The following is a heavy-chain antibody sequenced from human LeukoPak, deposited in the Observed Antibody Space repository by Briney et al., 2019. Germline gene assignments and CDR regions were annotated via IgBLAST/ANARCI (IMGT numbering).Heavy chain of an antibody. V-gene: IGHV4-39*01. D-gene: IGHD5-18*01. J-gene: IGHJ4*02. Sequence: PSETLSLTCSVSGGSISRSTYYWGWIRQPPGKGLEWIGSIYYSGSTYYNPSLKSRVTISLDTSKNHFSLKLSSVTAADTAVYYCARQWIQLWMLDYGGQGTLVTVSS. CDR3: ARQWIQLWMLDY. CDR1: GGSISRSTYY. CDR2: IYYSGST.